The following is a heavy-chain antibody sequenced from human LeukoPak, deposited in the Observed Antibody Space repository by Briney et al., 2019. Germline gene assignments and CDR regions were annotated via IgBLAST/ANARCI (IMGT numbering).Heavy chain of an antibody. J-gene: IGHJ6*03. CDR1: GGSFSTYA. D-gene: IGHD6-13*01. CDR3: ARVVGLPGYSSTWYSGYYYYMDV. Sequence: ASVKVSCKASGGSFSTYAISWVRQAPGQGLEWMGGIIPFFGTTNYAQKFQDRVTITADKSTSTAYMELSSLRSEDTAVYYCARVVGLPGYSSTWYSGYYYYMDVWGKGTTVTVSS. V-gene: IGHV1-69*06. CDR2: IIPFFGTT.